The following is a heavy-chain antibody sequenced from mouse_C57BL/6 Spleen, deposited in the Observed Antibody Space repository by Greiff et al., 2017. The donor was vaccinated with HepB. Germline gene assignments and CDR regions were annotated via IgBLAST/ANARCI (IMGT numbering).Heavy chain of an antibody. D-gene: IGHD2-10*01. CDR3: ARRGPYYGNYERFAY. CDR2: IDPSDSYT. Sequence: VQLQQPGAELVKPGASVKLSCKASGYTFTSYWMQWVKQRPGQGLEWIGEIDPSDSYTNYNQKFKGKATLTVDTSSSTAYMQLSSLTSEDSAVYYCARRGPYYGNYERFAYWGQGTLVTVSA. V-gene: IGHV1-50*01. CDR1: GYTFTSYW. J-gene: IGHJ3*01.